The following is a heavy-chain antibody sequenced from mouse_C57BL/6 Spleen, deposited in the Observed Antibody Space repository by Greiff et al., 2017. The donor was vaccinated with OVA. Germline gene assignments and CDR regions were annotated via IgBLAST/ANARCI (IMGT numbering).Heavy chain of an antibody. V-gene: IGHV1-64*01. J-gene: IGHJ1*03. CDR3: ARSPYDGSNWYFDV. CDR1: GYTFTSYW. CDR2: IHPNSGST. Sequence: QVQLQQPGAELVKPGASVKLSCKASGYTFTSYWMHWVKQRPGQGLEWIGMIHPNSGSTNYNEKFKSKATLTVDKSSSTAYMQLSSLTSEDSAVYYCARSPYDGSNWYFDVWGTGTTVTVSS. D-gene: IGHD1-1*01.